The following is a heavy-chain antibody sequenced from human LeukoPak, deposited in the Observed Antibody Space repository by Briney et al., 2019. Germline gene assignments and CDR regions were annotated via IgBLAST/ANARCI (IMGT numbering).Heavy chain of an antibody. J-gene: IGHJ4*02. CDR1: GYTFTSYA. CDR3: ARGGQSTPSALDY. CDR2: INAGNGNT. V-gene: IGHV1-3*01. Sequence: ASVKVSCKASGYTFTSYAMHWVRQAPGQRLEWMGWINAGNGNTKYSQKFQGRVTITRDTSASTAYMELSSLRSEDTAVYYCARGGQSTPSALDYWGQGTLVTVSS. D-gene: IGHD3-16*01.